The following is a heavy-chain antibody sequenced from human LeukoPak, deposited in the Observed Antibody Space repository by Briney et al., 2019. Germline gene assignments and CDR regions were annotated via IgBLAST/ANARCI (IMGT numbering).Heavy chain of an antibody. Sequence: GGSLRLSCAASGFTFSSYGVHWVRQAPGKGLEWVAVISYDGSNKYSADSVKGRFTISRDNSKNTLYLQMNSLRAEDTAVYYCARMPGANYYYNGMDVWGQGTTVTVSS. V-gene: IGHV3-30-3*01. J-gene: IGHJ6*02. CDR3: ARMPGANYYYNGMDV. D-gene: IGHD1-14*01. CDR2: ISYDGSNK. CDR1: GFTFSSYG.